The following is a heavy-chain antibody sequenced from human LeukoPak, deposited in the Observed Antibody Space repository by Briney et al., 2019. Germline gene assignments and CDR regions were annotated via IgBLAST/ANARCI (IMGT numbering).Heavy chain of an antibody. CDR3: ARGPAYYDFWSGYSIVSFWFDP. CDR2: ISYSGST. CDR1: GGSISNYY. D-gene: IGHD3-3*01. V-gene: IGHV4-59*12. J-gene: IGHJ5*02. Sequence: SETLSLTCTVSGGSISNYYWSWIRQPPGKGLEWIGYISYSGSTNYNPSLKSRVTISVDTSKNQFSLQLNSVTPEDTAVYYCARGPAYYDFWSGYSIVSFWFDPWGQGTLVTVSS.